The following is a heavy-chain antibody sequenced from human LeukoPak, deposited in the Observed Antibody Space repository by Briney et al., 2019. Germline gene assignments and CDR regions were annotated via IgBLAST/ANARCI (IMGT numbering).Heavy chain of an antibody. J-gene: IGHJ4*02. V-gene: IGHV1-69*13. Sequence: GASVKVSCKASGGTFSSYSISWVRQAPGQGLEWMGGIIPIFGTANYGQKFHGRVTITADESTSTAYMELSSLRSEDTAVYYCARGDRWDYFDYWGQGTLVTVSS. CDR3: ARGDRWDYFDY. CDR2: IIPIFGTA. D-gene: IGHD4-23*01. CDR1: GGTFSSYS.